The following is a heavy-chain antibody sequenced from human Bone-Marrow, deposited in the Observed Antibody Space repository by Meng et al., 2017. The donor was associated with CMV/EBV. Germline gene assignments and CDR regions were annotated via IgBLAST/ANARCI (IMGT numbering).Heavy chain of an antibody. J-gene: IGHJ3*02. CDR1: GFTVSSNY. D-gene: IGHD2-15*01. CDR2: IYSGGST. CDR3: ATPKWYSDAFDI. V-gene: IGHV3-53*01. Sequence: GEPLKISCAASGFTVSSNYMSWVRQAPGKGLEWVSVIYSGGSTYYADSVKGRFTISRDNSKNTLYLQMNSLRAEDTAVYYCATPKWYSDAFDIWGQGTMVTVSS.